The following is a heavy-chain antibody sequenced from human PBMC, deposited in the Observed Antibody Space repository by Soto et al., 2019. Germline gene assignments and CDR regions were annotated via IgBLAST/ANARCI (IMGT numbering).Heavy chain of an antibody. Sequence: PSETLSLTCTVSGGSISSGDYYWSWIRQPPGKGLEWIGYIYYSGSTYYNPSLKSRVTISVDTSKNQFSLKLSSVTAADTAVYYCARVSSIAAAGILFAFDIWGQGTMVTVSS. CDR3: ARVSSIAAAGILFAFDI. CDR1: GGSISSGDYY. J-gene: IGHJ3*02. CDR2: IYYSGST. V-gene: IGHV4-30-4*01. D-gene: IGHD6-13*01.